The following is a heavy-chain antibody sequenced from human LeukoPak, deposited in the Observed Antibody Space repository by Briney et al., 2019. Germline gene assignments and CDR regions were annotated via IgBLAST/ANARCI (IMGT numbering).Heavy chain of an antibody. D-gene: IGHD1-7*01. CDR3: ATPTLGTIGEYLFDY. Sequence: GESLKISCKGSGYSFTTYWIGWVRQLPGKGLEWMGIIYPGDSDARYSPSFQGRATISGDKSISTAYLQWSTLKASDTAVYYCATPTLGTIGEYLFDYWGQGTLVTVSS. CDR2: IYPGDSDA. CDR1: GYSFTTYW. J-gene: IGHJ4*02. V-gene: IGHV5-51*01.